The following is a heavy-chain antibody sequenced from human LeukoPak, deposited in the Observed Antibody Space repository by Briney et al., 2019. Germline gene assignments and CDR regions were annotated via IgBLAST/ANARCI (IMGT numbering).Heavy chain of an antibody. D-gene: IGHD3-22*01. V-gene: IGHV3-7*01. Sequence: GGSLRLSCAASGFTFSSYWMSWVRQAPGKGLEWVANIKQDGSEKYYVDSVKGRFTISRDNAKNSLYLQMNSLRAEDTAVYYCARETYYYDSSGYPSYYFDYWGQGTLVTVSS. CDR2: IKQDGSEK. CDR1: GFTFSSYW. CDR3: ARETYYYDSSGYPSYYFDY. J-gene: IGHJ4*02.